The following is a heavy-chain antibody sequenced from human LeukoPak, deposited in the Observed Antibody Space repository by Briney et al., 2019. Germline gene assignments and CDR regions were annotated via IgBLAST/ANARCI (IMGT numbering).Heavy chain of an antibody. J-gene: IGHJ4*02. CDR1: GFTFSTYN. CDR2: ISSSSSNI. Sequence: PGGSLRLSCAASGFTFSTYNINWVRQAPGKGLEWVSYISSSSSNIYYADSVKGRFTVYRDNAKNSLYLQMDTLRAEDTAVYYCATAGLTVGNYELFDSWGQGTLVTVSS. D-gene: IGHD3-3*01. V-gene: IGHV3-48*04. CDR3: ATAGLTVGNYELFDS.